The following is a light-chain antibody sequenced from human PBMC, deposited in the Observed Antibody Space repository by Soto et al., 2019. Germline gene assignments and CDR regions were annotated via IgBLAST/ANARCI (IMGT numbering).Light chain of an antibody. CDR2: EVS. CDR3: SSYVGSNNVV. J-gene: IGLJ1*01. Sequence: QSVLTQPPSAAGSPGQSVTISCTGTSSDIDDYNYVSWYQQHAGKAPKLMIYEVSKRPSGVPDRFSGSKSGNTAFLTVSGLQTDDEADYYCSSYVGSNNVVFGTGTKLTVL. V-gene: IGLV2-8*01. CDR1: SSDIDDYNY.